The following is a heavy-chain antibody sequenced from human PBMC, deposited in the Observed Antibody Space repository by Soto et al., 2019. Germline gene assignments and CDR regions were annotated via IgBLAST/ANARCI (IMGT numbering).Heavy chain of an antibody. D-gene: IGHD6-19*01. J-gene: IGHJ4*02. Sequence: PSETLSLTCTVSGGSINNYYWSWIRQSPGKGLEWIGYIYYSGNTSHNPSLTSRVAISVDTSKNQFSLKLSSVTAADTAVYYCARTYSSGWLLDYWGQGTLVTVSS. CDR2: IYYSGNT. CDR1: GGSINNYY. CDR3: ARTYSSGWLLDY. V-gene: IGHV4-59*08.